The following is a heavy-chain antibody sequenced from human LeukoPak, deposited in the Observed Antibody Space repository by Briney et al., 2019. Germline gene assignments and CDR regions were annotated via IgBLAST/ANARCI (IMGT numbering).Heavy chain of an antibody. CDR2: IIPILGIA. J-gene: IGHJ6*02. CDR3: SSRRYYYYGMDV. Sequence: SVKVSCKASGGTFSSYATSWVRQAPRQGLEWMGRIIPILGIANYAQKFQGRVTITADKSTSTAYMELSSLRSEDTAVYYCSSRRYYYYGMDVWGQGTTVTVSS. V-gene: IGHV1-69*04. CDR1: GGTFSSYA.